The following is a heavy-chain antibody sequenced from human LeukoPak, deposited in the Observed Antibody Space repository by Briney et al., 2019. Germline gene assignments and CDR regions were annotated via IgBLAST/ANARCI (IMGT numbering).Heavy chain of an antibody. CDR2: IYYSGST. CDR3: ARHDPIVGTPDAFDI. CDR1: GGSISSYY. V-gene: IGHV4-59*08. D-gene: IGHD1-26*01. J-gene: IGHJ3*02. Sequence: KPSETLSLTCTVSGGSISSYYWSWIRQPPGKGLEWIAYIYYSGSTDYNPSLKSRVTISLDTSKNQFSLKLSPVTAADTAVYYCARHDPIVGTPDAFDIWGQGTMVTVSS.